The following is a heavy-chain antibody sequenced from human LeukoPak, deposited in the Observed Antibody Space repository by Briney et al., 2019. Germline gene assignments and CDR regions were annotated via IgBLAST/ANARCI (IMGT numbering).Heavy chain of an antibody. CDR2: IYTSGST. Sequence: SETLSLTCTVSGGSISSYYWSWIQQPAGKGLEWIGRIYTSGSTNYNPSLKSRVTMSVDTSKNQFSLKLSSVTAADTAVYYCARVVVFGYGDYHDAFDIWGQGTMVTVSS. D-gene: IGHD4-17*01. CDR3: ARVVVFGYGDYHDAFDI. V-gene: IGHV4-4*07. CDR1: GGSISSYY. J-gene: IGHJ3*02.